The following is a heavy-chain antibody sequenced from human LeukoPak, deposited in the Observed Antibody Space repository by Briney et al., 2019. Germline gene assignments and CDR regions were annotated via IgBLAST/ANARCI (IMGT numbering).Heavy chain of an antibody. CDR2: VNGNGGST. V-gene: IGHV3-23*01. D-gene: IGHD3-16*02. J-gene: IGHJ4*02. CDR3: AKSLYGGCDY. Sequence: PGGSLRLSCAASGFTFTSYAMNWVRQAPGKGLEWVSGVNGNGGSTSYADSVKGRFTIFRDNSKNTVYLQMNSLRVEDTAVYYCAKSLYGGCDYWGQGTVVTVSS. CDR1: GFTFTSYA.